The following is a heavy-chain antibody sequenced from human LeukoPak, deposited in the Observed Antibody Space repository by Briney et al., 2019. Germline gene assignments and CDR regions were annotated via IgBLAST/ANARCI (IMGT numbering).Heavy chain of an antibody. D-gene: IGHD2-2*01. V-gene: IGHV4-59*01. Sequence: SETLSLTCTVSGGSISSYYWSWIRQPPGKGLEWIGYIHYSGSTNYNPSLKSRVTISVDTSNNQLSLKVNSVTAGDTAMYYCVKSNSRYQPWTLDIWGRGTMVTVSS. CDR3: VKSNSRYQPWTLDI. CDR2: IHYSGST. CDR1: GGSISSYY. J-gene: IGHJ3*02.